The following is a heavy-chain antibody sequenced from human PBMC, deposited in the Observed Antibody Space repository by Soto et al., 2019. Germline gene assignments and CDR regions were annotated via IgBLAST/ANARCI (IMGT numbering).Heavy chain of an antibody. V-gene: IGHV1-24*01. CDR3: ARGVDAGVDY. CDR1: GYTLTELS. J-gene: IGHJ4*02. CDR2: FDPEDGET. D-gene: IGHD3-10*01. Sequence: ASVKVSCKVSGYTLTELSMHWVRQAPGKGLEWMGGFDPEDGETVYAQKFQGRVTMTGDTSIDTAYVELSSLRSEDTALYYCARGVDAGVDYWGQGTLVTVSS.